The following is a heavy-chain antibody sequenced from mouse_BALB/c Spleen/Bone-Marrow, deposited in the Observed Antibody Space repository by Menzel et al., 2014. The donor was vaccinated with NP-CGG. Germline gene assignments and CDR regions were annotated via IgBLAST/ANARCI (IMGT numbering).Heavy chain of an antibody. CDR3: ARNDYGNPHYAMDY. V-gene: IGHV2-4*02. CDR1: GFSVISYG. D-gene: IGHD2-1*01. J-gene: IGHJ4*01. Sequence: QVQLQPSGPGLVQPSRSLFITCTVSGFSVISYGVHWVRQPPGKGLEWLGVIWSGGSTDYNAAFISRLSISKDNPKSQVFFKMNSLQADDTAIYYCARNDYGNPHYAMDYWGQGTSVTVSS. CDR2: IWSGGST.